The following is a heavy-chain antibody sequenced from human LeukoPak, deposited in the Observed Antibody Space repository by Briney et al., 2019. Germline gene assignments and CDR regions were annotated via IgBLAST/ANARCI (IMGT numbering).Heavy chain of an antibody. Sequence: SVKVPCKASGGTFSSYAISWVRQAPGQGLEWMGRIIPILGIANYAQKFQGRVTITADKSTSTAYMELSSLRSEDTAVYYCARAGPPTYYYGSGSYVAAFDIWGQGTMVTVSS. CDR1: GGTFSSYA. CDR2: IIPILGIA. J-gene: IGHJ3*02. V-gene: IGHV1-69*04. CDR3: ARAGPPTYYYGSGSYVAAFDI. D-gene: IGHD3-10*01.